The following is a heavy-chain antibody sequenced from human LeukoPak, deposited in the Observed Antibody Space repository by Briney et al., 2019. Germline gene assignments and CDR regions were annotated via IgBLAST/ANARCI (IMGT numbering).Heavy chain of an antibody. CDR2: MYYRGRT. V-gene: IGHV4-34*01. CDR3: ATTTIRLGY. D-gene: IGHD1-26*01. CDR1: GGSFSGYY. J-gene: IGHJ4*02. Sequence: SETLSLTCAVYGGSFSGYYWRWHRQPPGEGREWVGSMYYRGRTYHNPSLNSRVTISVDSSKTQFSLKLSSVTAADTAVYYCATTTIRLGYWGQGTLVTVSS.